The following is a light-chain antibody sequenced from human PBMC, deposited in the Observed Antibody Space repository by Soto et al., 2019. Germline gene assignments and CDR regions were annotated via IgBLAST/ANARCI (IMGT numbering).Light chain of an antibody. CDR1: SSDVGGYNY. CDR3: SSYTGSNPVV. V-gene: IGLV2-14*01. CDR2: EVG. Sequence: QSALTQPASVSGSPGQSITISCTGTSSDVGGYNYVSWYQQHPGKAPKLMIYEVGNRPSGVSNRFSASKSGNTASLTISGLQAEDEADYYCSSYTGSNPVVFGGGTKLTVL. J-gene: IGLJ2*01.